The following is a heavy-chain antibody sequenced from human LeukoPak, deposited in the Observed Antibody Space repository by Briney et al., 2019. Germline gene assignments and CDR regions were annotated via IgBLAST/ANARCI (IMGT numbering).Heavy chain of an antibody. J-gene: IGHJ4*02. CDR3: VKGTTYSSSSLFDY. CDR2: ISWNSGSV. V-gene: IGHV3-9*01. CDR1: GFTFNNYA. D-gene: IGHD6-6*01. Sequence: GGSLRLSCAASGFTFNNYAMSWVRQAPGKGLEWVSGISWNSGSVGYADSVKGRFTISRDNAKNSLYLQMNSLRAEDTALYYCVKGTTYSSSSLFDYWGQGTLVTVSS.